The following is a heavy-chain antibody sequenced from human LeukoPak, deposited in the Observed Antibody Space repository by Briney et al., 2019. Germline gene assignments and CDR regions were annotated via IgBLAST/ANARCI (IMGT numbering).Heavy chain of an antibody. CDR1: GYTFTSYD. V-gene: IGHV1-8*02. Sequence: ASVKVSCKASGYTFTSYDINWVRQATGQGLEWMGWMNPNSGNTGYAQKLQGRVTMTTDTSTSTAYMELRSLRSDDTAVYYCARLSSGYSSGWYWFDPWGQGTLVTVSS. CDR2: MNPNSGNT. D-gene: IGHD6-19*01. J-gene: IGHJ5*02. CDR3: ARLSSGYSSGWYWFDP.